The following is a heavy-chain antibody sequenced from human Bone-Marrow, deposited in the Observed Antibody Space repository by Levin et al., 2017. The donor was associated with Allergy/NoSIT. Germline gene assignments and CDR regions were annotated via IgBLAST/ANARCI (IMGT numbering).Heavy chain of an antibody. CDR2: ISGSGGST. J-gene: IGHJ5*02. V-gene: IGHV3-23*01. CDR1: GFTFSSYA. D-gene: IGHD6-13*01. Sequence: GESLKISCAASGFTFSSYAMSWVRQAPGKGLEWVSAISGSGGSTYYADSVKGRFTISRDNSKNTLYLQMNSLRAEDTAVYYCAKDLEVAADDWFDPWGQGTLVTVSS. CDR3: AKDLEVAADDWFDP.